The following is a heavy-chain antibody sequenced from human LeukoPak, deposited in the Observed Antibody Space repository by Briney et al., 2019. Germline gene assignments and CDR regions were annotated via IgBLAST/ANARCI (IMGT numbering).Heavy chain of an antibody. V-gene: IGHV3-48*04. CDR3: ARDLVAVAGRDY. D-gene: IGHD6-19*01. J-gene: IGHJ4*02. Sequence: PGGSLRLSCAASGFTFSSYNMNWVRQAPGKGLEWVSYISSSGSTIYYADSVKGRFTISRDNAKNSLYLQMNSLRAEDTAVYYCARDLVAVAGRDYWGQGTLVTVSS. CDR1: GFTFSSYN. CDR2: ISSSGSTI.